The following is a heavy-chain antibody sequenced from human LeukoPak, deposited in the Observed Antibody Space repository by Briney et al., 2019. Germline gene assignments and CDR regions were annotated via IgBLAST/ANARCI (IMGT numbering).Heavy chain of an antibody. V-gene: IGHV3-23*01. CDR1: GFTFSSYA. CDR3: ARRSSYGLSGFAY. D-gene: IGHD5-18*01. CDR2: ISGSGGST. Sequence: PGGSLRLSCAASGFTFSSYAMSWVRQAPGKGLEWLSAISGSGGSTYYADSVQGRFTISRDNSKNTLDLQMNSLRDEYTAVYSCARRSSYGLSGFAYWGQGTLVTVSS. J-gene: IGHJ4*02.